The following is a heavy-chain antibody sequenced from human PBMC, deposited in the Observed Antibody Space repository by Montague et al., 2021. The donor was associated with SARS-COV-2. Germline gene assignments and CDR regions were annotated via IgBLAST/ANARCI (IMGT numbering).Heavy chain of an antibody. D-gene: IGHD3-10*01. Sequence: SLRLSCAASGFRFDSYAMSWVRQAPGKGLEWLSAISSGGETTDYADSMKGRFTLSRDNSKNTLYLQMNRLRGEDTAVYYCAKGIYMRRGVSHGMDVWGQGTTVTVSS. CDR2: ISSGGETT. V-gene: IGHV3-23*01. CDR3: AKGIYMRRGVSHGMDV. J-gene: IGHJ6*02. CDR1: GFRFDSYA.